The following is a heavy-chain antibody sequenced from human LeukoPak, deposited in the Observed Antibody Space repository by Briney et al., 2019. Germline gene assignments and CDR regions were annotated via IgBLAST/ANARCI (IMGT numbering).Heavy chain of an antibody. CDR1: EFDFFSYG. J-gene: IGHJ5*01. V-gene: IGHV3-74*01. D-gene: IGHD2-21*02. CDR3: ARELPREVTLDS. Sequence: GSLRLSCVASEFDFFSYGMQWVRQAPGKGLVWVSRIFTDGSTTSYADSVKGRFTISRDNAKNTLYLEMKSLRVEDTAVYYCARELPREVTLDSWGQGTLVTVSS. CDR2: IFTDGSTT.